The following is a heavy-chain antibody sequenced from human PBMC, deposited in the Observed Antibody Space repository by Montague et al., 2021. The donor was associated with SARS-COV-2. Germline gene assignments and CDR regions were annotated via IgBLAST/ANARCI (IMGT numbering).Heavy chain of an antibody. V-gene: IGHV3-33*01. CDR2: IRSDGSHI. CDR3: ARENDWKFDFDF. CDR1: GFSFSSSV. D-gene: IGHD1-1*01. J-gene: IGHJ4*02. Sequence: SLSLSLSASGFSFSSSVMHWVRQAPGKGLEWVTVIRSDGSHISYVDSVRGRFTVSRDNSNNILYLQMNSLKVDDTAVYYCARENDWKFDFDFWGQGTLVTVSS.